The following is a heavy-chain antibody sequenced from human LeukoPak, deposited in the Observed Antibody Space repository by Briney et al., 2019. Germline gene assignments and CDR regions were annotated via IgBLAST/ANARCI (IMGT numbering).Heavy chain of an antibody. D-gene: IGHD3-16*01. CDR1: GFTFRTYW. CDR3: ARDYASEYMDV. V-gene: IGHV3-7*01. J-gene: IGHJ6*03. Sequence: GGSLRLSCAASGFTFRTYWMSWVRQAPGKGLEWVANIKQDGNEKYYVDSVKGRFTISRDNAKNSLFLQMDSLRVEDTAVYYCARDYASEYMDVWGKGTTVTVSS. CDR2: IKQDGNEK.